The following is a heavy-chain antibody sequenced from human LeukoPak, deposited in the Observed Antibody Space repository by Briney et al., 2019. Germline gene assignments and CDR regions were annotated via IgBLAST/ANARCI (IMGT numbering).Heavy chain of an antibody. J-gene: IGHJ5*02. D-gene: IGHD3-22*01. V-gene: IGHV4-34*01. CDR1: GGSFSGYY. CDR2: INHSGST. CDR3: AREREDSSGLNWFDP. Sequence: SETLSLTCAVYGGSFSGYYWSWIRQPPGKGLEWIGEINHSGSTYYNPSLKSRVTISVDTSKNQFSLKLSSVTAADTAVYYCAREREDSSGLNWFDPWGQGTLVTVSS.